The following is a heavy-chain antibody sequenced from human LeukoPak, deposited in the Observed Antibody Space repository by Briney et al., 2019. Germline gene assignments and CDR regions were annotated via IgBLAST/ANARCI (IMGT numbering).Heavy chain of an antibody. J-gene: IGHJ6*03. V-gene: IGHV3-21*06. CDR2: ITSNSAYM. CDR3: ARDPYSGLYGSYYYYYMDV. CDR1: GFTFSSYW. D-gene: IGHD3-10*01. Sequence: PGGSLRLSCAASGFTFSSYWMLWVRQAPGKGLEWVSSITSNSAYMYYADSVKGRFTISRDNARNSLYLQMNSLTAEDTAVYYCARDPYSGLYGSYYYYYMDVWGKGTTVTISS.